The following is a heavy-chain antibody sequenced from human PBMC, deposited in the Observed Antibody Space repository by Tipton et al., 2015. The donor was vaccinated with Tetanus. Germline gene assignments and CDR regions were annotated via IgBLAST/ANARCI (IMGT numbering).Heavy chain of an antibody. V-gene: IGHV4-31*03. Sequence: TLPLTCTVSGGSIRSGGYYWSWIRQHPVKGLEWIGYIYYTGNTYYNPSLKSRLTISVDTSKNQFSLKLNSVTAADTAVYYCARRSVSARFDDWGQGAQVTVSS. CDR2: IYYTGNT. J-gene: IGHJ4*02. CDR3: ARRSVSARFDD. CDR1: GGSIRSGGYY. D-gene: IGHD6-6*01.